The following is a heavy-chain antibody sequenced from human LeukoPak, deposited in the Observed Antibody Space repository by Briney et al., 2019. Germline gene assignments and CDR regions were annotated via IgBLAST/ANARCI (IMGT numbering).Heavy chain of an antibody. V-gene: IGHV4-59*01. CDR2: IYYSGST. CDR3: ARDRYSGSHFDY. Sequence: SETLSLTCTVSGGSISSYYWSWNRQPPGKGLEWIGYIYYSGSTNYNPSLKSRVTISVDTSKNQFSLKLSSVTAADTAVYYCARDRYSGSHFDYWGQGTLVTVSS. J-gene: IGHJ4*02. D-gene: IGHD1-26*01. CDR1: GGSISSYY.